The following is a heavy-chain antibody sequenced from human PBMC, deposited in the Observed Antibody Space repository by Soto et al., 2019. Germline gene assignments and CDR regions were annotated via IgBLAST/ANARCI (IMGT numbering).Heavy chain of an antibody. D-gene: IGHD3-10*01. Sequence: QVQLVQSGAEVKKPGSSVKVSCKASGGTFSSYAISWVRQAPGQGLEWMRGIIPIFGTANYAQKFQGRVTITADESTSTAYMELSSLRSEDTAVYYCARTTPRITMVRGVMGYYYGMDVWGQGTTVTVSS. V-gene: IGHV1-69*12. J-gene: IGHJ6*02. CDR1: GGTFSSYA. CDR3: ARTTPRITMVRGVMGYYYGMDV. CDR2: IIPIFGTA.